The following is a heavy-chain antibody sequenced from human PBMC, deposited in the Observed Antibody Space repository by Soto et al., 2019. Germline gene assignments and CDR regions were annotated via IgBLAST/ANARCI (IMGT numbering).Heavy chain of an antibody. J-gene: IGHJ4*02. V-gene: IGHV1-18*01. D-gene: IGHD3-22*01. CDR2: IGAYKGIA. Sequence: ASVKVSYKASGYSFTSYGISWVRQAPGQGLEWMGWIGAYKGIANYAQRLQGRVIMTTDTSTSRGYMELRSLKADVTAVYSFARSGTMIVVERDYWGRGTLVTVAS. CDR3: ARSGTMIVVERDY. CDR1: GYSFTSYG.